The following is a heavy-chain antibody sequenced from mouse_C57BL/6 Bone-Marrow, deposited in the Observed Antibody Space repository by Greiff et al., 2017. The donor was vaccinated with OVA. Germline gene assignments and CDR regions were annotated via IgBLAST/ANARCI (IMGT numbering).Heavy chain of an antibody. V-gene: IGHV5-17*01. CDR1: GFTFSDYG. Sequence: EVQGVESGGGLVKPGGSLKLSCAASGFTFSDYGMHWVRQAPEKGLEWVAYISSGSSTIYYADTVKGRFTISRDNAKNTLFLQMTSLRSEDTAMYYCARGAGQRRPAWFAYWGQGTLVTVSA. J-gene: IGHJ3*01. CDR3: ARGAGQRRPAWFAY. CDR2: ISSGSSTI. D-gene: IGHD3-2*02.